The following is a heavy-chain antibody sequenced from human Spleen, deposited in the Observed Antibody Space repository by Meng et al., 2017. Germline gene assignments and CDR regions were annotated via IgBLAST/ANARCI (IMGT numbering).Heavy chain of an antibody. CDR1: GVSISSGGYY. CDR2: FYSGGST. Sequence: QGPLQESGPGLVKPSQTLSLPCTVSGVSISSGGYYWSWIRQHPGKGLEWIGSFYSGGSTMYNPSLESRATISVDTSQNNLSLKLSSVTAADSAVYYCARGPTTMAHDFDYWGQGTLVTVSS. V-gene: IGHV4-31*03. J-gene: IGHJ4*02. D-gene: IGHD4-11*01. CDR3: ARGPTTMAHDFDY.